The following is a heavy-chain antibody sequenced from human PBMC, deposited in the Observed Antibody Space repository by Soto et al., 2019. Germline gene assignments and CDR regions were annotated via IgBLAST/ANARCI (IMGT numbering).Heavy chain of an antibody. CDR2: IYYSGST. J-gene: IGHJ1*01. V-gene: IGHV4-61*01. CDR1: GDSVSGGSFY. CDR3: VSLQSCGGDGYC. Sequence: QVQLQESGPGLVKPSETLSLTCTVSGDSVSGGSFYWTWIRQPPGKGLEWIGYIYYSGSTHYNPSVRGQLSKPGYMTTYQLSLHLTSVTAADTGIYSGVSLQSCGGDGYCWG. D-gene: IGHD2-21*02.